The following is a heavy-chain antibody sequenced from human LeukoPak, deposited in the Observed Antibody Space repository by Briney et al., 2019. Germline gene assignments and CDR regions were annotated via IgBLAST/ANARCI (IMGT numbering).Heavy chain of an antibody. CDR2: IYYSGST. J-gene: IGHJ5*02. Sequence: SGTLSLTCAVSGGSISSSSYYWGWIRQPPGKGLEWIGSIYYSGSTYYNPSLKSRVTISVDTSKNQFSLKLSSVTAADTAVYYCARDKMATIKRWFDPWGQGTLVTVSS. V-gene: IGHV4-39*07. CDR1: GGSISSSSYY. CDR3: ARDKMATIKRWFDP. D-gene: IGHD5-24*01.